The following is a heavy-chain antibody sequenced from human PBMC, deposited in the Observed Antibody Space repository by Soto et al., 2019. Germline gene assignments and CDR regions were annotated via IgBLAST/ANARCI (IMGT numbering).Heavy chain of an antibody. J-gene: IGHJ6*02. Sequence: QLVESGGGLVQLGGSLRLSCAASGFTVNNYWMHWVRQAPGMGLVWVSRINGDATSTSYADSVKGRFTISRDNARNTLYLQMNSLRAEDTALYYCARGDIAAETFFYYYGMDLWGQGTTVTVS. CDR1: GFTVNNYW. V-gene: IGHV3-74*01. D-gene: IGHD6-13*01. CDR3: ARGDIAAETFFYYYGMDL. CDR2: INGDATST.